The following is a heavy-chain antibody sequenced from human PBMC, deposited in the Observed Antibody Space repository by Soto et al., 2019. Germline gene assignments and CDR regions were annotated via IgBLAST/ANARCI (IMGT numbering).Heavy chain of an antibody. D-gene: IGHD3-22*01. J-gene: IGHJ5*02. CDR2: VSNDGIRK. CDR3: ARWVGGSMYDNRGKYAS. Sequence: QVQLVESGGGVVQPGRSLRLTCAASGFIFSGSGMHWVRQAPGKGLEWVALVSNDGIRKYYGDSVKGRFTISRDNAKNTLYLPMNSLRAEDTAVYYCARWVGGSMYDNRGKYASWGQGPLVTVS. CDR1: GFIFSGSG. V-gene: IGHV3-30*03.